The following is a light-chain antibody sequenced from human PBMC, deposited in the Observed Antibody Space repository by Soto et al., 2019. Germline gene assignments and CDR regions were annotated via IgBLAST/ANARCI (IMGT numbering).Light chain of an antibody. CDR2: EVY. CDR3: SSYTTNHTRV. J-gene: IGLJ3*02. Sequence: QSALTQPASVSGSPGQSITFSCTGTSNDIGGYNYVSWFQHHPDKAPKLIIYEVYDRPSWVSNRFSGSKSGNTASLTISGLQPEDEADYYCSSYTTNHTRVFGGGTKVTVL. CDR1: SNDIGGYNY. V-gene: IGLV2-14*01.